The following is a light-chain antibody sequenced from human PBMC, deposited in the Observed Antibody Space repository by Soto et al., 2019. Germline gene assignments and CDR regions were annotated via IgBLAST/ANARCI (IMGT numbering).Light chain of an antibody. CDR1: SGAIANNY. CDR2: DDN. Sequence: NFMLTQPHSVSESPGKTVIISCTRSSGAIANNYVHWYQQRPGSAPTTVIYDDNHRPSGVPDRFSGSIDSSSTSAPLTISGLKPDDEADYYCQSYDNTNRNWVFGGGTKLTVL. CDR3: QSYDNTNRNWV. V-gene: IGLV6-57*04. J-gene: IGLJ3*02.